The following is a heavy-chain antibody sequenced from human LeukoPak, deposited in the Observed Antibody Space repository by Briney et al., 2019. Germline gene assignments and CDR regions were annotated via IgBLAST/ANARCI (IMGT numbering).Heavy chain of an antibody. J-gene: IGHJ4*02. CDR2: INLNSGGT. V-gene: IGHV1-2*02. CDR1: GYTFTGYY. Sequence: ASVKLSCTASGYTFTGYYMHWVRQAPGQGLGWMGWINLNSGGTKYAQKLQGRVTMTRDTSISTAYMELSRLRSDDTAVYYCARGWIWQWLVLYYWGQGTLVTVSS. CDR3: ARGWIWQWLVLYY. D-gene: IGHD6-19*01.